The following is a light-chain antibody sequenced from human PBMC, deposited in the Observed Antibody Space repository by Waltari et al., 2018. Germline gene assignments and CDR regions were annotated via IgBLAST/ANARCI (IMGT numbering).Light chain of an antibody. CDR3: HSRDASGVGGS. Sequence: SSVLTQDPAVSVAMGQSGPIPCPGNALRSYFSSWSQPRPGQAPILIMYDKNNRPSGVPDRFSGSNSDNTASLTITGAQAEDEASYYCHSRDASGVGGSFGGGTKLTVL. CDR2: DKN. V-gene: IGLV3-19*01. CDR1: ALRSYF. J-gene: IGLJ2*01.